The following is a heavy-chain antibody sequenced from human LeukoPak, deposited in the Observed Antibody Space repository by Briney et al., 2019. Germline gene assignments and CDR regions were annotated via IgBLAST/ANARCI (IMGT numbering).Heavy chain of an antibody. V-gene: IGHV3-21*01. Sequence: PGGSLRLSSAASGFTFSSYSMNWVRQAPGKGLEWVSSISSSSSYIYYADSVKGRFTISRDNAKNSLYLQMNSLRAEDTAVYYCARGGRVTIFGVVTWFDPWGQGTLVTVSS. D-gene: IGHD3-3*01. J-gene: IGHJ5*02. CDR2: ISSSSSYI. CDR1: GFTFSSYS. CDR3: ARGGRVTIFGVVTWFDP.